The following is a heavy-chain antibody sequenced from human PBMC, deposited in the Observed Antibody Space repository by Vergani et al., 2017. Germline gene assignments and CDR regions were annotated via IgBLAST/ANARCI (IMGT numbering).Heavy chain of an antibody. CDR2: IYYSGST. CDR3: ARDLTVTTYAFDI. Sequence: QVQLQESGPGLVKPSQTLSLTCTVSGGSLSSGSYYWSWIRQPAGKGLEWIGYIYYSGSTYYNPSLKSRVTISVDTSKNQFSLKLSSVTAADTAVYYCARDLTVTTYAFDIWGQGKMVTVSS. CDR1: GGSLSSGSYY. J-gene: IGHJ3*02. V-gene: IGHV4-31*03. D-gene: IGHD4-17*01.